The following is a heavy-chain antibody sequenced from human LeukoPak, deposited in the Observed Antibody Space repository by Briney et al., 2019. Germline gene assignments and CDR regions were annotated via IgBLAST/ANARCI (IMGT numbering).Heavy chain of an antibody. D-gene: IGHD3-22*01. CDR3: VNYYDSSGYYY. CDR1: GFTFSSYG. Sequence: GGSLRLSCAASGFTFSSYGMHWVRQAPGKGLEWVAVISYDGSNKYYADSVKGRFTISRDNSKNTLYLQMNSLRAEDTAVYYCVNYYDSSGYYYWGQGTLVTVSS. J-gene: IGHJ4*02. CDR2: ISYDGSNK. V-gene: IGHV3-30*03.